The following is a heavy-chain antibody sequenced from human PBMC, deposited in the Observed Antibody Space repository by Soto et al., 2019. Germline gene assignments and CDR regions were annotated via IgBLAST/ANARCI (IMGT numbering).Heavy chain of an antibody. V-gene: IGHV4-38-2*02. D-gene: IGHD3-10*01. CDR3: ARDTWFGELALGYYYGMDV. CDR1: GYSISSGYY. Sequence: PSETLSLTCAVSGYSISSGYYWGWIRQPPGKGLEWIGSIYHSGSTYYNPSLKSRVTISVDTSKNQFSLKLSSVTAADTAVYYCARDTWFGELALGYYYGMDVWGQGTTVTVSS. CDR2: IYHSGST. J-gene: IGHJ6*02.